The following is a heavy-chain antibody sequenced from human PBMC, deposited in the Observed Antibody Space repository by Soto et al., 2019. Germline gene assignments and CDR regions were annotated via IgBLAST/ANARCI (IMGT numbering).Heavy chain of an antibody. D-gene: IGHD2-15*01. J-gene: IGHJ4*02. CDR1: GGYFSGYY. V-gene: IGHV4-34*01. CDR2: INHSGST. Sequence: QVQLQQWGAGLLKPSETLSLTCAVYGGYFSGYYWSWIRQPPGKGLEWIGEINHSGSTNYNPSLKSRFTISVDTSKNQFSLKLSSVTAADTAGYYCARDGPSSGYCSGGSCLRPRYFDYWGQGTLVTVSS. CDR3: ARDGPSSGYCSGGSCLRPRYFDY.